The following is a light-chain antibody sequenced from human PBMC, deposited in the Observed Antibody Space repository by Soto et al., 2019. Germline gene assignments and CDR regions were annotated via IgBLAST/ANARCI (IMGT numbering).Light chain of an antibody. Sequence: EIVMTQSPVTLSVSPGERATLSCRASRSVSSNLAWYQQKPGQAPRLLIYGASTRATGIPARFSGSGSGTEFSLTISSLQSEDFAVYYCQQYDTSPTFGQGTKVDIK. CDR2: GAS. J-gene: IGKJ1*01. CDR1: RSVSSN. V-gene: IGKV3-15*01. CDR3: QQYDTSPT.